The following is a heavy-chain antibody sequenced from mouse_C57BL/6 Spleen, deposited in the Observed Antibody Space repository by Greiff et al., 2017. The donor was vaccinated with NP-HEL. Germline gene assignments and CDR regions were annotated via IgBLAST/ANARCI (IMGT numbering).Heavy chain of an antibody. Sequence: QVQLKESGAELVRPGASVTLSCKASGYTFTDYEMHWVKQTPVHGLEWIGAIDPETGGTAYNQKFKGKAILTADKSSSTAYMELRSLTSEDSAVYYCTIYGNYAMDYWGQGTSVTVSS. CDR3: TIYGNYAMDY. D-gene: IGHD2-1*01. J-gene: IGHJ4*01. V-gene: IGHV1-15*01. CDR1: GYTFTDYE. CDR2: IDPETGGT.